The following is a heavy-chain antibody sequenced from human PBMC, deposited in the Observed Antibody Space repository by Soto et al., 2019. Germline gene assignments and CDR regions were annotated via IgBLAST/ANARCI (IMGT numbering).Heavy chain of an antibody. J-gene: IGHJ4*02. V-gene: IGHV4-30-4*01. CDR1: GVSINSDDYY. CDR3: ARDRSNSPDYFDY. Sequence: SETLSLTCTVSGVSINSDDYYWTWIRQPPGKGLEWIGYIYYNGRTSYNPSLQSRVTISIDTSNNHFSLKLNSVSAADSAVYYCARDRSNSPDYFDYWGQGTLVTVSS. CDR2: IYYNGRT. D-gene: IGHD6-6*01.